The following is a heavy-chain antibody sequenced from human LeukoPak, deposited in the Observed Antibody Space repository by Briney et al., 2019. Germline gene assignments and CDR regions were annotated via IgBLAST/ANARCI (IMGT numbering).Heavy chain of an antibody. CDR2: IYYSGST. CDR1: GGSISSSSYY. J-gene: IGHJ6*03. CDR3: ARVPLYYYYMDV. Sequence: SETLSLTCTVSGGSISSSSYYWGWIRQPPGKGLEWIGSIYYSGSTYYNPSIKSRVTISVDTSKNQFSLKLGSVTAADTAVYYCARVPLYYYYMDVWGKGTTVTVSS. V-gene: IGHV4-39*07.